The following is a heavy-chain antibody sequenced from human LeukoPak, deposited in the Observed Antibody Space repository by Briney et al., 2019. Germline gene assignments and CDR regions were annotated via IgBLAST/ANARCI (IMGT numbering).Heavy chain of an antibody. V-gene: IGHV3-43*02. J-gene: IGHJ3*02. CDR3: ASQTKYCYGSESYWTAFDI. D-gene: IGHD3-10*01. Sequence: TGGSLRLSCAAPGFTFDDHAMHWVRQAPGKGLEWVSLSASDGNTYYADSLKGRFTISRDNRKNSLYLEMNSLRTEDTALYHCASQTKYCYGSESYWTAFDIWGQGTMVTVSS. CDR2: SASDGNT. CDR1: GFTFDDHA.